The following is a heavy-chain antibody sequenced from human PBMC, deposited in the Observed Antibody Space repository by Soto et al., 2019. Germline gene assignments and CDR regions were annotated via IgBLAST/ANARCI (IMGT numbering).Heavy chain of an antibody. CDR1: GGTISSYD. CDR2: IYYSGST. Sequence: PETLSLTCTVSGGTISSYDWSWIRQPPEKGLEWIGYIYYSGSTNYNPSLKSRVTISVDTSKNQFSLKLSSVTAADTAVYYCAREGVSSSWYNYYGMDVWGQGTTVTVSS. V-gene: IGHV4-59*01. CDR3: AREGVSSSWYNYYGMDV. D-gene: IGHD6-13*01. J-gene: IGHJ6*02.